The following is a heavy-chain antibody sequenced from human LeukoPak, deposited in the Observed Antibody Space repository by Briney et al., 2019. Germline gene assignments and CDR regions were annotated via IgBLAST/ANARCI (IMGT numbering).Heavy chain of an antibody. Sequence: GGSLRLSCAASGFTFSDYYMSWIRHAPGKGLEWVSYISSSGSTIYYADSVKGRFTISRDNAKNSLYLQINSLRAEDTAVYYCARDRAGTTMRNWFDPWGQGTLVTVSS. V-gene: IGHV3-11*01. CDR1: GFTFSDYY. D-gene: IGHD1-7*01. CDR2: ISSSGSTI. CDR3: ARDRAGTTMRNWFDP. J-gene: IGHJ5*02.